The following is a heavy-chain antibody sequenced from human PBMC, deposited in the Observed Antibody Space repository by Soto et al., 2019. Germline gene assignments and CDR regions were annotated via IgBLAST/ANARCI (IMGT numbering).Heavy chain of an antibody. CDR3: ARDLRVEMGVTTSFYYGMDV. CDR2: IYTSGST. D-gene: IGHD4-17*01. Sequence: SETLSLTCTVSVGSISSYYWSWIRQPAGKGLEWIGRIYTSGSTNYNPSLKSRVTMSVDTSKNQFSLKLSSVTAADTAVYYCARDLRVEMGVTTSFYYGMDVVGQGTTVTV. J-gene: IGHJ6*02. CDR1: VGSISSYY. V-gene: IGHV4-4*07.